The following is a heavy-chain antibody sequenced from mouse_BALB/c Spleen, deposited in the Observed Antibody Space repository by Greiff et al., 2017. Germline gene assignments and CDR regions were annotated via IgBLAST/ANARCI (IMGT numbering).Heavy chain of an antibody. CDR1: GYTFTSYN. J-gene: IGHJ2*01. Sequence: QVQLQQPGAELVKPGASVKMSCKASGYTFTSYNMHWVKQTPGQGLEWIGAIYPGNGDTSYNQKFKGKATLTADKSSSTAYMQLSSLTSEDSAVYYCARWGGPYLGGFDYWGQGTTLTVSS. D-gene: IGHD2-10*01. V-gene: IGHV1-12*01. CDR3: ARWGGPYLGGFDY. CDR2: IYPGNGDT.